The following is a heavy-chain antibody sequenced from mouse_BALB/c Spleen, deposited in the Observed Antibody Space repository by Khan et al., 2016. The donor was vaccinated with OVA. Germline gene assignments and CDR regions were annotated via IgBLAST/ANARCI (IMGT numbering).Heavy chain of an antibody. Sequence: EVQLVESGGDLVKPGGSLNLSCEASGFTFSSYGMSWLRQTPDKRLEWVATINNGGSYTYFPDSVKGRLTISRDNANNTLYLQMSSLKSEDTAMYYCARHRFTTPTAWFAYWGQGTLVIVFA. CDR2: INNGGSYT. CDR1: GFTFSSYG. CDR3: ARHRFTTPTAWFAY. D-gene: IGHD1-2*01. J-gene: IGHJ3*01. V-gene: IGHV5-6*01.